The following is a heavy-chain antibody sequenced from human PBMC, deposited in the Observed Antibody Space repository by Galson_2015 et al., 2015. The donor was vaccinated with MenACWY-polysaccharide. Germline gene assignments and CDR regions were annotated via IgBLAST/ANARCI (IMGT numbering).Heavy chain of an antibody. CDR2: MNPNSGNT. J-gene: IGHJ2*01. Sequence: SVKVSCKASGYTFTSYGINWVRQATGQGLEWMGWMNPNSGNTGYAQKFQGRVTMTRNTSISTAYMELSSLRSEDTAVYYCARVLSYYYDSSAASYFDLWGRGTLVTVSS. CDR1: GYTFTSYG. CDR3: ARVLSYYYDSSAASYFDL. D-gene: IGHD3-22*01. V-gene: IGHV1-8*01.